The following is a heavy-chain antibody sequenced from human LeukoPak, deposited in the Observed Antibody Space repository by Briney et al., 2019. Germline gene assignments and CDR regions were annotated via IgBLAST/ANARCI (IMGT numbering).Heavy chain of an antibody. D-gene: IGHD2-2*01. CDR2: ISPGGDIK. Sequence: GGSLRLSCAASGFTFNRYGMNWVRQAPGKGLEWVSGISPGGDIKYYADSVKGRFVISRDNSKNTVYLQMNSLRAEDTAVYYCAKDLGYCSSTSCYWYYFYMDVWGKGTTVTVSS. V-gene: IGHV3-23*01. J-gene: IGHJ6*03. CDR3: AKDLGYCSSTSCYWYYFYMDV. CDR1: GFTFNRYG.